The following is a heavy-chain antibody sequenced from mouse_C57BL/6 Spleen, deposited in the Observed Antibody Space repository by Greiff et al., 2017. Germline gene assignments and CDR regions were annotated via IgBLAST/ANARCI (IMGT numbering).Heavy chain of an antibody. Sequence: QVQLQQPGAELVRPGSSVKLSCKASGYTFTSYWMHWVKQRPIQGLEWIGNIDPSDSETHYNQKFKDKATVTVDKSSSTAYMQLSSLTSEDSAVYDCARGCGSSLWYFDVWGTGTTVTVSS. J-gene: IGHJ1*03. V-gene: IGHV1-52*01. CDR1: GYTFTSYW. CDR3: ARGCGSSLWYFDV. D-gene: IGHD1-1*01. CDR2: IDPSDSET.